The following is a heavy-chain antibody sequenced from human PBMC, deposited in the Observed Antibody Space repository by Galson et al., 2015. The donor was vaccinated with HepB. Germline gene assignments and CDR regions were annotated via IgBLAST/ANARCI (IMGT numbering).Heavy chain of an antibody. V-gene: IGHV3-15*01. CDR2: IKSKTDGGTT. CDR3: TTDGGVIVVVPAATSFDY. CDR1: GFTFSNAW. D-gene: IGHD2-2*01. Sequence: SLRLSCAASGFTFSNAWMSWVRQAPGKGLEWVGRIKSKTDGGTTDYAAPVKGRFTISRDDSKNTLYLQMNSLKTEDTAVYYCTTDGGVIVVVPAATSFDYWGQGTLVTVSS. J-gene: IGHJ4*02.